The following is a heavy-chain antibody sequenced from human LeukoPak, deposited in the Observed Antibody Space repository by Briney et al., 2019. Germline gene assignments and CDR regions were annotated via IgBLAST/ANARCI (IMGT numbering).Heavy chain of an antibody. D-gene: IGHD6-6*01. CDR2: ISYDGSNE. V-gene: IGHV3-30*18. J-gene: IGHJ4*02. Sequence: GRSLRLSCAASGFTFSSYGMHWVRQAPGKGLEWMAVISYDGSNEYYADSVKGRFTISRDNSKNTLYLQMNSLRAEDTAVYYCAKDDRIAARRGPLDYWGQGTLVTVSS. CDR3: AKDDRIAARRGPLDY. CDR1: GFTFSSYG.